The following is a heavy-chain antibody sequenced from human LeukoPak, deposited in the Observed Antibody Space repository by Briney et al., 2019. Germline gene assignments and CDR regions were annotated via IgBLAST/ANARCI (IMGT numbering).Heavy chain of an antibody. CDR3: ARYCSSTSCYSPANFDY. Sequence: PGGSLRLSCAASGFTFSSYSMIWVRQPPGKGLEWVSSISSSSSYIYYADSVKGRFTISRDNAKNSLYLQMNSLRAEDTAVYYCARYCSSTSCYSPANFDYWGQGTLVTVS. CDR1: GFTFSSYS. J-gene: IGHJ4*02. V-gene: IGHV3-21*01. D-gene: IGHD2-2*02. CDR2: ISSSSSYI.